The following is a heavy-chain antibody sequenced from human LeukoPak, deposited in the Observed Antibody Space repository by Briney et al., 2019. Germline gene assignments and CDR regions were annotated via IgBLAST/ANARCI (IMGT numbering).Heavy chain of an antibody. CDR2: IYHSGSP. J-gene: IGHJ3*02. CDR3: ARPAVGGGDNNAFDI. D-gene: IGHD2-21*01. Sequence: PSETLSLTCAVSGYSISSGYYWGWIRQPPGKGLEWIGSIYHSGSPYYNPSLKSRVTISVDTSKNQFSLKLSSVTAADTAVYYCARPAVGGGDNNAFDIWGQGTMVTVSS. V-gene: IGHV4-38-2*01. CDR1: GYSISSGYY.